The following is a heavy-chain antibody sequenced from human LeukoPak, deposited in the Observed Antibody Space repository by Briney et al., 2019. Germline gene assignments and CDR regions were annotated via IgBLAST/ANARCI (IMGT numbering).Heavy chain of an antibody. V-gene: IGHV3-21*01. CDR2: ISGTSTYM. D-gene: IGHD3-22*01. CDR1: GFTFSAYP. J-gene: IGHJ3*02. CDR3: ARGYSESSGRYAFHI. Sequence: GGSLRLSCAASGFTFSAYPMNWVRQAPGKGLEWVSSISGTSTYMYYADSVKGRFTISRDNAENSLYLQMNSLRAEDTAVYYCARGYSESSGRYAFHIWGQGTMVTVSS.